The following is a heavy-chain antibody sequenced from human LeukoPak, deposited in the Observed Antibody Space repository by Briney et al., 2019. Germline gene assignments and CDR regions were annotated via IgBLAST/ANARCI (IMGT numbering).Heavy chain of an antibody. CDR2: IYYSGST. J-gene: IGHJ6*03. V-gene: IGHV4-59*12. Sequence: PGGSLRLSCAGSGFTFSSYSMTWVRQSPGKGLEWIGNIYYSGSTYYNPSLKSRVTVSVDTSKNQFSLKLSSVTAADTAIYYCARTYYYYYYMDVWGKGTTVTVSS. CDR3: ARTYYYYYYMDV. CDR1: GFTFSSYS.